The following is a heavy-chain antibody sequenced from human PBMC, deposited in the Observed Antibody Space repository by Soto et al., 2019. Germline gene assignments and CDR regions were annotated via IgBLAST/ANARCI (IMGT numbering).Heavy chain of an antibody. CDR1: GGTFSIYA. V-gene: IGHV1-69*12. Sequence: QVQLVQSGAEVKKPGSSVKVSCKASGGTFSIYAISWVRQAPGQGLEWMGGIIPIFGTANYAQKFQGRVTITADESTSTAYMELSSLRSEDTAVYYCAREEYYDSSGYYSWFDHWGQGTLVTVSS. D-gene: IGHD3-22*01. CDR2: IIPIFGTA. J-gene: IGHJ5*02. CDR3: AREEYYDSSGYYSWFDH.